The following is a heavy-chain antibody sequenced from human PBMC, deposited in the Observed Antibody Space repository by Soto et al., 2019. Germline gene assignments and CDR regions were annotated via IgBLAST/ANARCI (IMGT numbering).Heavy chain of an antibody. J-gene: IGHJ4*02. Sequence: EVQLVESGGGLVQPGGSLRLSCAASGFTFSNFAMSWVRQAPGKGLEWVSSIRGSSMSASIRGSDLTTFYADSVKGRFIISRDNSKNTLVLQMSSLRVEDTAVYFCARDDAAMVTADYWGQGTLVTVSA. D-gene: IGHD5-18*01. CDR3: ARDDAAMVTADY. CDR1: GFTFSNFA. V-gene: IGHV3-23*04. CDR2: IRGSSMSASIRGSDLTT.